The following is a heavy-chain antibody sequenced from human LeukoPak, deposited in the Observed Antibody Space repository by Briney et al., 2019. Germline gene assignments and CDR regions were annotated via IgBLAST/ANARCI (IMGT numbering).Heavy chain of an antibody. V-gene: IGHV3-30*04. Sequence: GRSLRLSCAASGFIFSNYALHWVRQAPGKGLEWVAVVLYDGETKYYADSVKGRFTISRDNSKNTLYLQMNSLRAEDTAVYYCAKDNYYGSGSYFYNWFDPWGQGTLVTVSS. J-gene: IGHJ5*02. CDR3: AKDNYYGSGSYFYNWFDP. CDR2: VLYDGETK. D-gene: IGHD3-10*01. CDR1: GFIFSNYA.